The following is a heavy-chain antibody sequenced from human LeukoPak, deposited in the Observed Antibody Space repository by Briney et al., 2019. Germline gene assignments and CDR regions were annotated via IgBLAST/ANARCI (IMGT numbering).Heavy chain of an antibody. Sequence: QTGGSLRLSCAASGFTFSSYGMHWVRQAPGKGLEWVAVISYDGSNKYYADSVKGRFTISRDNSKNTLYLQMNSLRAEDTAVYYCHLGGWIYYFDYWGQGTLVTVSS. V-gene: IGHV3-30*03. CDR1: GFTFSSYG. J-gene: IGHJ4*02. D-gene: IGHD6-19*01. CDR2: ISYDGSNK. CDR3: HLGGWIYYFDY.